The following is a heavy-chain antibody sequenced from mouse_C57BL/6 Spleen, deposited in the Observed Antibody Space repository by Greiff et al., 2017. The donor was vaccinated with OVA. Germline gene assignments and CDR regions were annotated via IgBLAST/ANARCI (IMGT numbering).Heavy chain of an antibody. Sequence: EVMLVESGGGLVKPGGSLKLSCAASGFTFSDYGMHWVRQAPEKGLEWVAYISSGSSTIYYADTVKCRFTITRDNAKNTLFLQMTSLRSEDTAMYYCASDTTVVLDYWGQGTTLTVSS. V-gene: IGHV5-17*01. CDR3: ASDTTVVLDY. CDR2: ISSGSSTI. CDR1: GFTFSDYG. D-gene: IGHD1-1*01. J-gene: IGHJ2*01.